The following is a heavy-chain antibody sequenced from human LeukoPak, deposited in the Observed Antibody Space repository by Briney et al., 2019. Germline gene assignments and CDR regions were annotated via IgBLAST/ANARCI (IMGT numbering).Heavy chain of an antibody. J-gene: IGHJ3*02. CDR1: GFTFDDYA. Sequence: QTGGSLRLSCAASGFTFDDYAMHWVRQAPGKGLEWVSGISWNSGSIGYADSVKGRFTISRDNAKNSLYLQMNSLRAEDTALYYCAKDGPRSRGIAVESHAFDIWGQGTMVTVSS. V-gene: IGHV3-9*01. D-gene: IGHD6-19*01. CDR3: AKDGPRSRGIAVESHAFDI. CDR2: ISWNSGSI.